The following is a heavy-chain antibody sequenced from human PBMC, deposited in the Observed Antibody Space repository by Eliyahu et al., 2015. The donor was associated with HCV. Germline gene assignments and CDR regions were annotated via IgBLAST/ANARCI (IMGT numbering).Heavy chain of an antibody. CDR3: ASGGGGIAVSGTGGWFDP. CDR2: IHYXGST. CDR1: GGSIPTYS. D-gene: IGHD6-19*01. Sequence: QVQLQESGPGLVKPSETLSLTCTVSGGSIPTYSWSWIRQSPGKGLEWIGYIHYXGSTNYNPSLKSRVTMSVDTSKNQFSLNLTSVTAADTAVYYCASGGGGIAVSGTGGWFDPWGQGTLVTVSS. J-gene: IGHJ5*02. V-gene: IGHV4-59*01.